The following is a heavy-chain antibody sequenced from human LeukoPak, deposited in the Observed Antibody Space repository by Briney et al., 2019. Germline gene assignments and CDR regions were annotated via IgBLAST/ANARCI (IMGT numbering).Heavy chain of an antibody. D-gene: IGHD7-27*01. CDR1: GFTFSNYA. CDR3: AKRSWGSIGY. Sequence: PGGSLRLSCAASGFTFSNYAMSWVRQAPGKGLEWVAAIGGGGSSTYYADSVKGRFTISRDNSKNTVYLQMNSLRAEDTAVYYCAKRSWGSIGYWGQGTLVTVSS. CDR2: IGGGGSST. J-gene: IGHJ4*02. V-gene: IGHV3-23*01.